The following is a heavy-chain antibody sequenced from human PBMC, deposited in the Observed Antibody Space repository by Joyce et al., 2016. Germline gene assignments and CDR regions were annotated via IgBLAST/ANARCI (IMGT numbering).Heavy chain of an antibody. V-gene: IGHV4-34*01. CDR2: THHSGST. J-gene: IGHJ4*02. CDR3: ARGFLSAGSYLQY. D-gene: IGHD3-10*01. Sequence: QVQLQQWGAGLLKPSETLSLTCAVDGGSFSGYYWTWIRQSPGKGLEWIGETHHSGSTNYSPSLKSRLTISVDTSKNQFSLRLTSVTAADTAMYYCARGFLSAGSYLQYWGQGVLVTVSS. CDR1: GGSFSGYY.